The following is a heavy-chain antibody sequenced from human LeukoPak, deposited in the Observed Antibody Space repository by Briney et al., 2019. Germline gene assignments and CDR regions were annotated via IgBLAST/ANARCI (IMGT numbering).Heavy chain of an antibody. J-gene: IGHJ6*04. CDR3: AELGITMIGGV. CDR1: GFTFTTYW. V-gene: IGHV3-7*01. D-gene: IGHD3-10*02. Sequence: GGSLRLSCAASGFTFTTYWMSWVRQPPGKGLEWVANIKQDGTEKYYVDSVKGRFTISRDNAKNSLYLQMNSLRAEDTAVYYCAELGITMIGGVWGKGTTVTISS. CDR2: IKQDGTEK.